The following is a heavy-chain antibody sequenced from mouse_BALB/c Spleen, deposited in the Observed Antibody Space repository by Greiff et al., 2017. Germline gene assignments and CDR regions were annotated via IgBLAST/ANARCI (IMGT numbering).Heavy chain of an antibody. V-gene: IGHV1-7*01. Sequence: QVQLKQSGAELAKPGASVKMSCKASGYTFTSYWMHWVKQRPGQGLEWIGYINPSTGYTEYNQKFKDKATLTADKSSSTAYMQLSSLTSEDSAVYYCARPYGSSYFDYWGQGTTLTVSS. J-gene: IGHJ2*01. CDR2: INPSTGYT. D-gene: IGHD1-1*01. CDR3: ARPYGSSYFDY. CDR1: GYTFTSYW.